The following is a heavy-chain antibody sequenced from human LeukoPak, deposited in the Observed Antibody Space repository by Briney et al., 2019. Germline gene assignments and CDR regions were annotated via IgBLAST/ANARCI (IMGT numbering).Heavy chain of an antibody. Sequence: GRSLRLSCAASGFTFSSYGRHWVRQAPGKGLEWVAVIWYDGSNKYYADSVKGRFTISRDNSKNTLYLQMNSLRAEDTAVYYCARLYVDTAMVRDYYFDYWGQGTLVTVSS. CDR3: ARLYVDTAMVRDYYFDY. CDR2: IWYDGSNK. V-gene: IGHV3-33*01. J-gene: IGHJ4*02. D-gene: IGHD5-18*01. CDR1: GFTFSSYG.